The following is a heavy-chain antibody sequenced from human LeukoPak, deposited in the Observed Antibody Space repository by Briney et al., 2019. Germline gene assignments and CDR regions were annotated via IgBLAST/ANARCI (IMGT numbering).Heavy chain of an antibody. D-gene: IGHD6-13*01. CDR2: ISSSGSTI. Sequence: KSGGSLRLSCAASGFTFSDYYMSWIRQAPGKGLEWVSYISSSGSTIYYADSVKGRFTISRDNAKNSLYLQMNSLRAEDTAVYYCAKDLRYDSSSWDWFDPWGQGTLVTVSP. J-gene: IGHJ5*02. CDR3: AKDLRYDSSSWDWFDP. V-gene: IGHV3-11*04. CDR1: GFTFSDYY.